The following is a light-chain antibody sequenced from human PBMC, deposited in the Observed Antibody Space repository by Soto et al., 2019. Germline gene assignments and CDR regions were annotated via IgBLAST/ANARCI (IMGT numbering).Light chain of an antibody. CDR2: AAS. J-gene: IGKJ1*01. Sequence: EIVMTQSPATLSVSPGERATLSCRASQSVSSNLAWYQQKPGQAPRLLIYAASTRATGIPARFSGSGSGTEFTLTISSLQSEDLEVYYCQHYNNWPPWTFGQGTKVEIK. V-gene: IGKV3-15*01. CDR3: QHYNNWPPWT. CDR1: QSVSSN.